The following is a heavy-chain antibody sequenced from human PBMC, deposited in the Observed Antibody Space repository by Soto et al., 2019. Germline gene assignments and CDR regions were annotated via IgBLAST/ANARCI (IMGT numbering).Heavy chain of an antibody. CDR3: ARGLSSYNWNN. V-gene: IGHV4-34*01. CDR1: GGSFSGYY. J-gene: IGHJ4*02. Sequence: SETLSLTCAVYGGSFSGYYWSWIRQPPGKGLEWIGEINHSGSTNYNPSLKSRVTISVDTSKNQFSLKLSSVTAADTAVYYCARGLSSYNWNNWGQGTLVTVSS. D-gene: IGHD1-20*01. CDR2: INHSGST.